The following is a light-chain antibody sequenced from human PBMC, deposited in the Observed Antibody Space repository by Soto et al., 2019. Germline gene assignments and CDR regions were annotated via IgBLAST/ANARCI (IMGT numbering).Light chain of an antibody. CDR1: QSLVPSDGNTY. Sequence: DIVMTQTPLSSPVTLGQPASISCRSSQSLVPSDGNTYLGWLLQRPGQPPRLLIYLISNRVSGVPDRFSGSGAGTDFTLKISRVEAEDVGVYFCMQATQFPITFGQGTRLEIK. V-gene: IGKV2-24*01. J-gene: IGKJ5*01. CDR3: MQATQFPIT. CDR2: LIS.